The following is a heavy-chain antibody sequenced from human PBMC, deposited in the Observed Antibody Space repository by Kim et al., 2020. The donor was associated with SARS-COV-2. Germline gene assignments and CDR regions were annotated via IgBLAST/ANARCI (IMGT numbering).Heavy chain of an antibody. CDR1: GFTFSSYE. V-gene: IGHV3-48*03. D-gene: IGHD3-22*01. Sequence: GGSLRLSCAASGFTFSSYEMNWVRQAPGKGLEWVSFISSSGSTIFYADSVKGRFTISRDNAKNSLYLQMNSLRAEDTAVYYCAREERIPMLVVVFTSAFDIWGQGTMVTVSS. CDR2: ISSSGSTI. J-gene: IGHJ3*02. CDR3: AREERIPMLVVVFTSAFDI.